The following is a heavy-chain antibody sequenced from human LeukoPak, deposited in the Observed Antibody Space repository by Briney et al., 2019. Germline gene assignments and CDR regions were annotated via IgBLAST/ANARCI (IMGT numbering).Heavy chain of an antibody. D-gene: IGHD4-23*01. V-gene: IGHV4-59*01. CDR3: ARDRGGNSIDY. CDR1: GGSISRYY. CDR2: IYYSGST. J-gene: IGHJ4*02. Sequence: PSETLSLTCTVSGGSISRYYWSWIRQPPGKGLGWIGYIYYSGSTNYNPSLKSRVTISVDTSKNQFSLKLSSVTAADTAVYYCARDRGGNSIDYWGQGTLVTVSS.